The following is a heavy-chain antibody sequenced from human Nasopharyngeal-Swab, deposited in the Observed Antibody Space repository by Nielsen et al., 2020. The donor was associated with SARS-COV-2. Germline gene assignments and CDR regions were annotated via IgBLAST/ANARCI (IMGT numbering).Heavy chain of an antibody. Sequence: GESLKISCAASGFTFSSYDMHWVRQATGKGLEWVSAIGTAGDTYYPGSVKGRFTISRENAKNSLYLQMNSLRGGDTAVYYCARGHYDILTGYSYSYYYYMDVWGKGTTVTVSS. J-gene: IGHJ6*03. CDR3: ARGHYDILTGYSYSYYYYMDV. CDR1: GFTFSSYD. CDR2: IGTAGDT. D-gene: IGHD3-9*01. V-gene: IGHV3-13*01.